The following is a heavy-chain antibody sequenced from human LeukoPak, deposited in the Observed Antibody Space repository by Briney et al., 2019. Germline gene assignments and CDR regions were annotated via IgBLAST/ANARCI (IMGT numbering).Heavy chain of an antibody. CDR2: INPSSGGT. J-gene: IGHJ5*02. CDR3: AKSLGSAYSSGWYVSHH. V-gene: IGHV1-2*02. Sequence: GASVKVSCKTSGYTFTDYYMHWVRQAPGQGLEWMGWINPSSGGTNYAQKFQGRVTMTRDTSISAAYMELSRLTCDDTAVFYCAKSLGSAYSSGWYVSHHWGQGTLVTVSS. CDR1: GYTFTDYY. D-gene: IGHD6-19*01.